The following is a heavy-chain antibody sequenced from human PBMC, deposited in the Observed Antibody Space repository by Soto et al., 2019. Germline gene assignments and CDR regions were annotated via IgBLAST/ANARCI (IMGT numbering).Heavy chain of an antibody. D-gene: IGHD3-16*01. CDR3: AREMYTTRGSPFDY. CDR2: INPSSGST. V-gene: IGHV1-46*01. Sequence: ASVKVSCKASGYPFTSYYVHWVRQAPEQGLEWMGFINPSSGSTSYAQKFQGRVTMTRDTSTSTVYMEVSSLRSEDTAVYYCAREMYTTRGSPFDYWGQRTLVTVSS. J-gene: IGHJ4*02. CDR1: GYPFTSYY.